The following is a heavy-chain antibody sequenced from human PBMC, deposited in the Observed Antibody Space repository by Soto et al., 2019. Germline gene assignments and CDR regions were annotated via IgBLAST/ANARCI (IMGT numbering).Heavy chain of an antibody. V-gene: IGHV4-39*01. CDR2: IYYSGST. CDR1: GGSIGSRSYY. CDR3: ARHHNNGWFPLSYYYYGIDV. D-gene: IGHD6-19*01. Sequence: SETLSLTWTVAGGSIGSRSYYWGGIRQPPGKGLERIGSIYYSGSTCYNPSLKSRVTISADTSKNQFSLKLSSVTAADTAVYYCARHHNNGWFPLSYYYYGIDVWGQGTTVTVSS. J-gene: IGHJ6*02.